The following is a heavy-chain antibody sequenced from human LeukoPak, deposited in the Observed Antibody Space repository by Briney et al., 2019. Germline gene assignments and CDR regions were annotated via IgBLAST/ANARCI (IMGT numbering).Heavy chain of an antibody. CDR1: GYTFTSYG. J-gene: IGHJ3*02. CDR3: AKVGEKNMVEAFEI. CDR2: ISAYNGNT. D-gene: IGHD2/OR15-2a*01. Sequence: ASVKVSCKASGYTFTSYGISWVRQAPGQGLEWMGWISAYNGNTNYAQKLQGRVTMTTDTSTSTAYMELRSLRSDDTAVYYCAKVGEKNMVEAFEIWGQGTRVTVSP. V-gene: IGHV1-18*01.